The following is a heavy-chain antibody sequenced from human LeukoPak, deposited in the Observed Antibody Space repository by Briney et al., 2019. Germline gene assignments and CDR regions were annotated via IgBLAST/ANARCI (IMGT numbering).Heavy chain of an antibody. Sequence: GGSLRLSCAASGFTFSSYSMSWVRQAPGKGLEWVSGINWNGGSTGYADSVKGRFTISRDNAKNSLYLQMNSLRAEDTALYHCARDGSGIAARVEPFDIWGQGTMVTVSS. J-gene: IGHJ3*02. CDR1: GFTFSSYS. CDR3: ARDGSGIAARVEPFDI. D-gene: IGHD6-6*01. V-gene: IGHV3-20*01. CDR2: INWNGGST.